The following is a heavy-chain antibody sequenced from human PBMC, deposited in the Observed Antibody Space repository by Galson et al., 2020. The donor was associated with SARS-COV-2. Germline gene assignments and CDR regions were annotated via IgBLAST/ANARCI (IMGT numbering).Heavy chain of an antibody. V-gene: IGHV6-1*01. CDR2: TYYRSQWST. J-gene: IGHJ3*02. Sequence: SQTLSLTCPISGDSFPSNSAAWNWIRQSPSRGLEWLGRTYYRSQWSTDYAVSVKSRITINPDTSKNQFSLQLNSVTPEDTAIYYCAGRVAGAGSLHIWGQGTMVIVSS. D-gene: IGHD6-13*01. CDR3: AGRVAGAGSLHI. CDR1: GDSFPSNSAA.